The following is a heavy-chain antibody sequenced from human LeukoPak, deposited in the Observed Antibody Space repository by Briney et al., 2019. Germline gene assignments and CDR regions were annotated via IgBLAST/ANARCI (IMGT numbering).Heavy chain of an antibody. CDR3: ATELIRSGELLSGDY. CDR2: MWYDGSNK. D-gene: IGHD3-10*01. J-gene: IGHJ4*02. V-gene: IGHV3-33*03. CDR1: GFTFNSYG. Sequence: GGSLRLSCAASGFTFNSYGMHWVRQAPGKGLEWVAVMWYDGSNKYYADSVKGRFTISRDDSKNTLYLQMNSLRAEDTAMYYCATELIRSGELLSGDYWGQGTLVTVSS.